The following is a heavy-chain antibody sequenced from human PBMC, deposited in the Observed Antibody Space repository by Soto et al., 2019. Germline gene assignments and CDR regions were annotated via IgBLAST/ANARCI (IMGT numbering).Heavy chain of an antibody. CDR3: AKGTGAARRYYMDV. CDR1: GFTFSSYA. CDR2: ISGSGGST. D-gene: IGHD6-6*01. V-gene: IGHV3-23*01. J-gene: IGHJ6*03. Sequence: GGSLRLSCAASGFTFSSYAMSWVRQAPGKGLEWVSAISGSGGSTYYADSVKGRFTISRDNSKNTLYLQMNSLRAEDTAVYYCAKGTGAARRYYMDVWGKGTTVTVSS.